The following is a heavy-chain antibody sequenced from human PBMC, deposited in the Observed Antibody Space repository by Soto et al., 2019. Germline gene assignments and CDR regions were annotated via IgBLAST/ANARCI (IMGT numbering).Heavy chain of an antibody. J-gene: IGHJ6*02. V-gene: IGHV3-30*18. CDR2: MSYDGSKK. CDR1: GFTLSSYA. Sequence: GGSLRLSCAASGFTLSSYAMHWVRRAPGKGLEWVALMSYDGSKKHYSDSVKGRFTISRDTSKNTLYLQMSSLGAEDTAVYYCAKEDIVVVVAAPLTYGMDVWGQGTTVTVSS. D-gene: IGHD2-15*01. CDR3: AKEDIVVVVAAPLTYGMDV.